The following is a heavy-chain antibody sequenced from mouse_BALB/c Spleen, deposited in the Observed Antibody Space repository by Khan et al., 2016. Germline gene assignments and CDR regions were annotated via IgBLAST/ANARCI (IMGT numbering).Heavy chain of an antibody. CDR1: GFSLTSYG. CDR2: IWAGGST. Sequence: VQLQESGPGLVAPSQSLSITCTVSGFSLTSYGVHWVRQPPGKGLEWLGVIWAGGSTNYNSALMSRLSISKDNSKSQVFLKMNSRQTDDTAMYYCARDGFAYWGQGTLVTVSA. J-gene: IGHJ3*01. CDR3: ARDGFAY. V-gene: IGHV2-9*02.